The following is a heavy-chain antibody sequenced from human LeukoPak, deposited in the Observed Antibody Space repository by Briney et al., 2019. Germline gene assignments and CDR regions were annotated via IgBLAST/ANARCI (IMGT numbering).Heavy chain of an antibody. Sequence: PGGSLRLSCAASGFPFSSRAVSWVRQPPGKGLEWVAAISNGKTYYADSVRGRFAISRDDSTNTVYLHMNSLRDEDTALYHCVREAGYCAPVCVKTNWFDPWGQGTLVTVSS. CDR1: GFPFSSRA. D-gene: IGHD2-15*01. CDR3: VREAGYCAPVCVKTNWFDP. V-gene: IGHV3-23*01. J-gene: IGHJ5*02. CDR2: ISNGKT.